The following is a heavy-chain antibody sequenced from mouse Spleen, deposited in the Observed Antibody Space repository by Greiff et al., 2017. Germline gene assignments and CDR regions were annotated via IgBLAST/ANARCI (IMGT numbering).Heavy chain of an antibody. CDR1: GFTFSSYA. CDR3: ARGYDSTFDY. D-gene: IGHD2-4*01. Sequence: EVQRVESGGGLVKPGGSLKLSCAASGFTFSSYAMSWVRQTPEKRLEWVATISSGGSYTYYPDSVKGRFTISRDNAKNTLYLQMSSLRSEDTAMYYCARGYDSTFDYWGQGTTLTVSS. V-gene: IGHV5-9-3*01. CDR2: ISSGGSYT. J-gene: IGHJ2*01.